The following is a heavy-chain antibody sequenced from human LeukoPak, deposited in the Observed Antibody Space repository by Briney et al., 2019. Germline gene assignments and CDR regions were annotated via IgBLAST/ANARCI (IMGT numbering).Heavy chain of an antibody. CDR2: IHYSGST. J-gene: IGHJ5*02. CDR3: ARAHERGAAIKGKWFDP. CDR1: GCSVSGYY. V-gene: IGHV4-59*08. Sequence: PSETLSLTCTVSGCSVSGYYWSWIRQPPGKGLEWIGYIHYSGSTNYNPSLKSRVTISVDTSKNQFSLKLSSVTAADTAVYYCARAHERGAAIKGKWFDPWGQGTLVTVSS. D-gene: IGHD5-12*01.